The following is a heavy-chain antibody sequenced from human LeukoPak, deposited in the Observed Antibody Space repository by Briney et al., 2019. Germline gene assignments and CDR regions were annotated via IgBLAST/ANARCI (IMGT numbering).Heavy chain of an antibody. CDR2: IYYSGST. Sequence: SETLSLTCTVSGGSISSGSYYWGWIRQPPGKGLEWIGSIYYSGSTYYNPSLKSRVTISVDTSKNQFSLKLSSVTAADTAVYYCTRAAGDGDYWGQGTLVIVSS. D-gene: IGHD3-10*01. J-gene: IGHJ4*02. CDR3: TRAAGDGDY. CDR1: GGSISSGSYY. V-gene: IGHV4-39*01.